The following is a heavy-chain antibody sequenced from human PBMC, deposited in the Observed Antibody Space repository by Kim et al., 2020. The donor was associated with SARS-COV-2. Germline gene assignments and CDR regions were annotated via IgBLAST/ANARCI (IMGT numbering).Heavy chain of an antibody. CDR1: GGSIGAISSYY. Sequence: SETLSLTCTVSGGSIGAISSYYWSWIRQPPGKGLEWIGYIYYSGSTMYNPSLKSRCTISVDTSKNLFSLKVRSVTAADTAVYYCARGWGDYGDYYLDHWGQGTLVTVSS. D-gene: IGHD4-17*01. CDR3: ARGWGDYGDYYLDH. J-gene: IGHJ4*02. V-gene: IGHV4-59*13. CDR2: IYYSGST.